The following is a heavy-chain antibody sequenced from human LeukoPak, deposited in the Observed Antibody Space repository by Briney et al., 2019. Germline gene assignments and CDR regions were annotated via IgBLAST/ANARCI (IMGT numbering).Heavy chain of an antibody. J-gene: IGHJ4*02. V-gene: IGHV4-59*04. D-gene: IGHD3-10*01. CDR3: ATYSGSGSHFDY. CDR1: GGSISSYY. Sequence: SETLSLTCTVSGGSISSYYWNWIRQPPGKGLEWIGTIYYSGSTYFNPSLKSRLTISVDTSKNQFSLRLSSVTPADTALYYCATYSGSGSHFDYWGQGTLVTVSS. CDR2: IYYSGST.